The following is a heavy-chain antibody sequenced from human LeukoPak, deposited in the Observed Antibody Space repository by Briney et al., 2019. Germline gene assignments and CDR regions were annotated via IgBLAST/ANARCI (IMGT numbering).Heavy chain of an antibody. CDR1: GFTFSASA. Sequence: PGESLRLSCAASGFTFSASAVHWVRRASGKGLEWVGRIRSKADTYTTSYAASVKGRFTISRDDSKNTAFLQLNSLKTEDTAVYYCTREYSSGWPFDFWGQGTLVTVSS. CDR3: TREYSSGWPFDF. CDR2: IRSKADTYTT. J-gene: IGHJ4*02. D-gene: IGHD6-19*01. V-gene: IGHV3-73*01.